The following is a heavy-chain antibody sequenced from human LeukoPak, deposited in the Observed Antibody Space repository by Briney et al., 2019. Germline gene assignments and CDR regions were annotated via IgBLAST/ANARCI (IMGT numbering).Heavy chain of an antibody. J-gene: IGHJ5*02. CDR3: ARGLIGSVTADWFDP. D-gene: IGHD4-17*01. CDR2: IYHSGST. V-gene: IGHV4-30-2*01. CDR1: GGSISSGGYS. Sequence: SQTLSLTCAVSGGSISSGGYSWSWIRQPPGKGLEWIGYIYHSGSTYYNPSLKSRVTISVDRSKNQFSLKLSAVTAADTAVYYCARGLIGSVTADWFDPWGQGTLVTVSS.